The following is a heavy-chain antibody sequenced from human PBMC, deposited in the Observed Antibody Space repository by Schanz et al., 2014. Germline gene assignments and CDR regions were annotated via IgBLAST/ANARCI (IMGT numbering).Heavy chain of an antibody. Sequence: QVQLQESGPGLVKPSGTLSLRCAVSGGSISSSNWWSWVRLPPGKGLEWIGEIHHSGSTNYNPSLKSRVRIQVDKSKKKSPRNRREGKEEEKEGEEGARLQSYGDYGNWYFDLWGRGTLVTVSS. CDR3: ARLQSYGDYGNWYFDL. CDR1: GGSISSSNW. J-gene: IGHJ2*01. CDR2: IHHSGST. D-gene: IGHD4-17*01. V-gene: IGHV4-4*02.